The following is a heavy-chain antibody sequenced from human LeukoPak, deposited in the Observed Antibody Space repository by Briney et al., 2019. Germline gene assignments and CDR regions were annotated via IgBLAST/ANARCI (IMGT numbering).Heavy chain of an antibody. V-gene: IGHV3-15*01. CDR1: GFTFSYAW. D-gene: IGHD3-9*01. CDR2: IKSESDGGTP. CDR3: TTDDNDILTGDYFFDS. Sequence: GGSLRLSCTASGFTFSYAWMSWVRQAPGKGLEWVGRIKSESDGGTPDYAAPVKGRFTISRDDSKNTLYLQMNSLKTEDTGVYYCTTDDNDILTGDYFFDSWGQGTLVTVSS. J-gene: IGHJ4*02.